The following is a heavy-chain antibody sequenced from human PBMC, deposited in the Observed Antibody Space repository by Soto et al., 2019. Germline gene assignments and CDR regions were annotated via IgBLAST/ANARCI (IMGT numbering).Heavy chain of an antibody. CDR2: IYYSGST. Sequence: PSETLSLTCTVSGGSISSGDYYWSWIRQPPGKGLEWIGYIYYSGSTYYNPSLKSRVTISVDTSKNQFSLKLSSVTAADTAVYYCASYCSGGSCYYDYFDYWGQGTLVTVSS. D-gene: IGHD2-15*01. J-gene: IGHJ4*02. CDR1: GGSISSGDYY. V-gene: IGHV4-30-4*01. CDR3: ASYCSGGSCYYDYFDY.